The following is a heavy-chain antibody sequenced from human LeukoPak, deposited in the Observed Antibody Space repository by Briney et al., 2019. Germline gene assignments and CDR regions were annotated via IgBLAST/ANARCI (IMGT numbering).Heavy chain of an antibody. CDR2: INHSGST. CDR3: ARGPYSYDSSGAFDI. V-gene: IGHV4-34*01. CDR1: GGSFSGYY. Sequence: SETLSLTCAVYGGSFSGYYWSWIRQPPGKGLEWIAEINHSGSTNYNPSLKSRVTISVDTSKNQFSLKLSSVTAADTAVYFCARGPYSYDSSGAFDIWGQGTMVTVSS. D-gene: IGHD3-22*01. J-gene: IGHJ3*02.